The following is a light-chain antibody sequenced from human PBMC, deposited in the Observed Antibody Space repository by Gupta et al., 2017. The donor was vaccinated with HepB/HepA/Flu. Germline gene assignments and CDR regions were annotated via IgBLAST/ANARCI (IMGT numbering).Light chain of an antibody. Sequence: DIQMTQSPSSLSASVGDRVTITCRASQSISRYLNWYQQKPGKAPKLLVHSTSILHSGVPSRFSGSGSGTDFILTIVKLQPEDFASYYCQQSLKTPFTFGHGTKVDIK. CDR3: QQSLKTPFT. CDR2: STS. J-gene: IGKJ3*01. CDR1: QSISRY. V-gene: IGKV1-39*01.